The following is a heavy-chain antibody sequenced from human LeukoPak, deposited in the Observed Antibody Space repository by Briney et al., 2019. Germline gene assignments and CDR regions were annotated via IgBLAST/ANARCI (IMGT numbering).Heavy chain of an antibody. CDR1: GYTFTSYG. V-gene: IGHV1-18*01. CDR2: ISAYNGNT. Sequence: GASVKVSCKASGYTFTSYGISWVRQAPGQGLEWMGWISAYNGNTNYAQKLQGRVTMTTDTSTSTAYMELRSLRSDDTAVYYCARVPAATDYYYYYYYMDVWGKGTTVTVSS. CDR3: ARVPAATDYYYYYYYMDV. J-gene: IGHJ6*03. D-gene: IGHD2-2*01.